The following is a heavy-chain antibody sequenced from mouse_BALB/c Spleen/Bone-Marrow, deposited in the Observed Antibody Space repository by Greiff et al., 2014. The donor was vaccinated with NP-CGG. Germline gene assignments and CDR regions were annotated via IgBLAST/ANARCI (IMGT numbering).Heavy chain of an antibody. CDR3: ARELVRGMDY. D-gene: IGHD1-1*01. Sequence: LVESGAELVRPGTSVKVSCKASGYAFTNYWIEWIKQRPGQGLGWIGVINPGSGGINYNEKFKGKATLTADKSSSTAYMQLSSLTSDDSAVYFCARELVRGMDYWGQRTSVTVSS. V-gene: IGHV1-54*03. CDR2: INPGSGGI. J-gene: IGHJ4*01. CDR1: GYAFTNYW.